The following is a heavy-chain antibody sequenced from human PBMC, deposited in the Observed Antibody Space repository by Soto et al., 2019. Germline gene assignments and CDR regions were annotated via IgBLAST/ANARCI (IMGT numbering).Heavy chain of an antibody. J-gene: IGHJ5*02. D-gene: IGHD2-2*01. CDR2: INHSVST. CDR3: ARGEKSAQCSSTSCYANWFDP. Sequence: TXATLSLTCAVCGGSFSGYYWSWMRQPPGKGLEWIGEINHSVSTNYNPSLKSRVTISVDTSKNQFSLKLSSVTAADTAVYYCARGEKSAQCSSTSCYANWFDPWGQGTLVTVSS. V-gene: IGHV4-34*01. CDR1: GGSFSGYY.